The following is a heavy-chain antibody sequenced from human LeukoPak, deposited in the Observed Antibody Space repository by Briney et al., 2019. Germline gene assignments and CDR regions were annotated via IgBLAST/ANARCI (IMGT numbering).Heavy chain of an antibody. CDR2: INHSGST. CDR3: ARGGKQWLNRYPPRIFDY. J-gene: IGHJ4*02. D-gene: IGHD6-19*01. Sequence: SETLSLTCAVYGGSFSGYYWSWIRQPPGKGLEWIGEINHSGSTNYNPSLKSRVTISVDTSKNQFSLKLSSVTAADTAVYYCARGGKQWLNRYPPRIFDYWGQGTLVIVSS. CDR1: GGSFSGYY. V-gene: IGHV4-34*01.